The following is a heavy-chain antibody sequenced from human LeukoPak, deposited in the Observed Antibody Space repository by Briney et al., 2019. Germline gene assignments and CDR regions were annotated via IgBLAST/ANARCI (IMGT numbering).Heavy chain of an antibody. D-gene: IGHD3-22*01. CDR2: IYYSGST. J-gene: IGHJ3*02. CDR1: GGSISSSSYY. Sequence: SETLSLTCTVSGGSISSSSYYWGWIRQPPGKGLEWIGSIYYSGSTNYNPSLKSRVTISVDTSKNQFSLKLSSVTAADTAVYYCARDSQYYDSSGYPNAFDIWGQGTMVTASS. CDR3: ARDSQYYDSSGYPNAFDI. V-gene: IGHV4-39*07.